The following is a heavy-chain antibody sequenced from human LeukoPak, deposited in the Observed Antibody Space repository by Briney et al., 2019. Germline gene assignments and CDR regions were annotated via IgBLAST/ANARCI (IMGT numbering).Heavy chain of an antibody. Sequence: GGSLRLSCAASGFTFSSYSMSWVRQAPGKGLEWVSSISSSSSYIYYADSVKGRFTISRDNAKNSLYLQMNSLRAEDTAVYYCAREDIAARPVSEYWGQGTLVTVSS. CDR2: ISSSSSYI. CDR3: AREDIAARPVSEY. J-gene: IGHJ4*02. CDR1: GFTFSSYS. V-gene: IGHV3-21*01. D-gene: IGHD6-6*01.